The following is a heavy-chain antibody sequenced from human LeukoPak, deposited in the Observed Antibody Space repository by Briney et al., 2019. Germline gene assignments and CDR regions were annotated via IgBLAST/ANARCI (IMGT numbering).Heavy chain of an antibody. Sequence: SVKVSCKASGGTFTSYAISWVRQAPGQGLEWMGGIIPNFGKANYAQKFQGRVTITADKSTSTAYMELSSLRSEDTAVYYCARTSMVRGVIMWAFDIWGQGTMVTVSS. V-gene: IGHV1-69*06. D-gene: IGHD3-10*01. J-gene: IGHJ3*02. CDR2: IIPNFGKA. CDR3: ARTSMVRGVIMWAFDI. CDR1: GGTFTSYA.